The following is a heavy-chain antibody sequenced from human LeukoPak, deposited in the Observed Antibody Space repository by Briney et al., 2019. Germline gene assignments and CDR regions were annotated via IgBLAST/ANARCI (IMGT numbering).Heavy chain of an antibody. Sequence: GGSLRLSCAASGFTFSSYSMNWVRQAPGKGLEWVSYISSSSSTIYYADSVKGRFTISRDNSENTLHLQMNSLRVEDTAVYYCARFEIAVAGIDYWGQGTLVTVSS. CDR2: ISSSSSTI. V-gene: IGHV3-48*01. CDR1: GFTFSSYS. CDR3: ARFEIAVAGIDY. D-gene: IGHD6-19*01. J-gene: IGHJ4*02.